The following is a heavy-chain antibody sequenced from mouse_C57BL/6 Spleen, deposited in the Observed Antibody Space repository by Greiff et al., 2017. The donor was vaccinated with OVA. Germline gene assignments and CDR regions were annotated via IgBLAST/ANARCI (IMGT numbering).Heavy chain of an antibody. J-gene: IGHJ4*01. CDR2: LSSGSSTI. CDR3: ARQLGRGGYYAMDY. Sequence: EVQRVESGGGLVKPGGSLKLSCAASGFTFSDYGMHWVRQAPEKGLEWVAYLSSGSSTIYYADTVKGRFTISRDNAKNTLFLQMTSLRSEDTAMYYCARQLGRGGYYAMDYWGQGTSVTVSS. V-gene: IGHV5-17*01. D-gene: IGHD4-1*02. CDR1: GFTFSDYG.